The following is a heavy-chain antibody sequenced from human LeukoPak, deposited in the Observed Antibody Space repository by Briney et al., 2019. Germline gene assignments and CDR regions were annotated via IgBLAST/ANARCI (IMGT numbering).Heavy chain of an antibody. J-gene: IGHJ4*02. CDR1: GGTFSSYA. CDR3: AENQGPGSHHYFDY. D-gene: IGHD1-1*01. V-gene: IGHV1-69*05. CDR2: IIPIFGTA. Sequence: SVKVSCKASGGTFSSYAISWVRQAPGQGLEWMGGIIPIFGTANYAQKFQGRVTITTDESTSTAYMELSSLRSEDTAVYYCAENQGPGSHHYFDYWGQGTLVTVSS.